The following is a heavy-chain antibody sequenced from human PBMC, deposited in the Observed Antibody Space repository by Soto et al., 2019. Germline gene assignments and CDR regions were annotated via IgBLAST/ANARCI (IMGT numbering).Heavy chain of an antibody. CDR3: ASAASTRN. CDR2: ISYDGSNK. V-gene: IGHV3-30-3*01. CDR1: GFTFSSYA. J-gene: IGHJ4*02. Sequence: QVQLVESGGGVVQPGRSLRLSCAASGFTFSSYAMHWVRQAPGKGLEWVAVISYDGSNKYYADSVKGRFTISRDNSKNTLYLQCNTLTSPDPPAHYRASAASTRNWRQGTLVTVSS.